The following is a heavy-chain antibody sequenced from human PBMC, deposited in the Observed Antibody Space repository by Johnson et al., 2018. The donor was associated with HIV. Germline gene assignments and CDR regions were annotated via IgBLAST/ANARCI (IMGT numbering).Heavy chain of an antibody. D-gene: IGHD6-19*01. V-gene: IGHV3-66*01. CDR1: GFTVSSNY. CDR3: ASSVPGRWYSSSAFDI. CDR2: VSSGGHT. J-gene: IGHJ3*02. Sequence: EVQLVESGGGLVQPGGSLRLSCPASGFTVSSNYMSWVRQAPGKGLEWVSIVSSGGHTYYTDSVKGRFTISRDNSKNTLYLQMNSLRAEDTAVYYCASSVPGRWYSSSAFDIWGQGTMVTVSS.